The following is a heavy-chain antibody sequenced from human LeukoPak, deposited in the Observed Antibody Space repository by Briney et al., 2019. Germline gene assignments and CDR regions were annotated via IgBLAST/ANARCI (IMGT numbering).Heavy chain of an antibody. CDR3: ARHAGSGYYLDY. V-gene: IGHV4-59*08. D-gene: IGHD3-22*01. CDR1: GGSFSSYY. CDR2: IYYSGST. J-gene: IGHJ4*02. Sequence: SETLSLTCAVSGGSFSSYYWSWIRQPPGKGLEWIGYIYYSGSTNYNLSLKSRVTISVDTSKNQFSLNLSSVTAADTAVYYCARHAGSGYYLDYWGQGTLVTVSS.